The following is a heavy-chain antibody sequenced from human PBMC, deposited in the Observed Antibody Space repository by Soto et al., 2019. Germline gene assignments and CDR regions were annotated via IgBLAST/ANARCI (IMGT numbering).Heavy chain of an antibody. Sequence: ARSRFIQKQGKGLEWVGFIRKKAYGGTTEYAASVKDRFTISRDDSKNIAYLQMNSLKTEDTAVYYCTRGGYYSSANDYWGQGTLVTVSS. D-gene: IGHD3-22*01. CDR2: IRKKAYGGTT. CDR3: TRGGYYSSANDY. CDR1: A. V-gene: IGHV3-49*03. J-gene: IGHJ4*02.